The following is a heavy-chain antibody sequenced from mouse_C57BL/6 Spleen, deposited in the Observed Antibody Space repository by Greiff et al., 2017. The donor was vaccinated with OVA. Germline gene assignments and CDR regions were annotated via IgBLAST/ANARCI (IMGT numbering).Heavy chain of an antibody. CDR2: INYDGSST. V-gene: IGHV5-16*01. J-gene: IGHJ4*01. Sequence: EVKLVESEGGLVQPGSSMKLSCTASGFTFSDYYMAWVRQVPEKGLEWVANINYDGSSTYYLDSLKSRFIISRDNAKNILYLQMSSLKSEDTATYYCARDNWDENYAMDYWGQGTSVTVSS. CDR3: ARDNWDENYAMDY. D-gene: IGHD4-1*01. CDR1: GFTFSDYY.